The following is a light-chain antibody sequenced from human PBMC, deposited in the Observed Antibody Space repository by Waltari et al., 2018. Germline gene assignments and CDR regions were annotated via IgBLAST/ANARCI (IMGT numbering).Light chain of an antibody. J-gene: IGLJ3*02. CDR1: ASNIGNNV. CDR2: RSD. V-gene: IGLV1-44*01. CDR3: AAWDDSLNGRWV. Sequence: QSVLTQPPSASGTPGQGVTISCSGGASNIGNNVVNWYQQVPGKAPNLLIYRSDRRPAGVPDRFCGSKAGTSASLAISGLQSEDEADYYCAAWDDSLNGRWVFGGGTKVTVL.